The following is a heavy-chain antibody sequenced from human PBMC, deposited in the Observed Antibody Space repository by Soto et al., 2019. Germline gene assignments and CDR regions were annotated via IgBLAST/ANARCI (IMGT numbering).Heavy chain of an antibody. J-gene: IGHJ5*02. D-gene: IGHD3-16*02. CDR3: ARARRPTDYIWGSYRSSTNWFDP. CDR2: INHSGST. Sequence: SETLSLTCAVYGGSFSGYYWSWIRQPPGKGLEWIGEINHSGSTNYNPSLKSRVTISVDTSKNQFSLKLSSVTAADTAVYYCARARRPTDYIWGSYRSSTNWFDPWGQGTLVTVS. CDR1: GGSFSGYY. V-gene: IGHV4-34*01.